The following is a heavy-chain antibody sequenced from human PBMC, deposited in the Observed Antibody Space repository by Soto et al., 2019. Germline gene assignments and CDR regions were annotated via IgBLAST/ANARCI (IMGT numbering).Heavy chain of an antibody. V-gene: IGHV1-46*03. D-gene: IGHD3-22*01. CDR3: VRINPPYYYDSRGYSFDY. CDR1: GYTFTSYY. CDR2: INPSGGST. Sequence: ASVKVSCKASGYTFTSYYMHWVRQAPGQGLEWMGIINPSGGSTSYAQKFQGRVTMTRDTSTSTVYMELSSLRSEDTAVYYCVRINPPYYYDSRGYSFDYWGQGTVVTVSS. J-gene: IGHJ4*02.